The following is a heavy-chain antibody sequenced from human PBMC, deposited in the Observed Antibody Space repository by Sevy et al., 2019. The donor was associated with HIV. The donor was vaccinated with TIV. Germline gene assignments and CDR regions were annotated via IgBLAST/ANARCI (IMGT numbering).Heavy chain of an antibody. CDR1: GFTFSSYS. V-gene: IGHV3-21*01. CDR2: ITSDSSYI. J-gene: IGHJ4*02. CDR3: ARDRRTLNYYASSGYNYYFDY. Sequence: GGSLRLSCAASGFTFSSYSMNWVRQAPGKGLEWVSSITSDSSYIYHADSVKGRFTISRDNAKNSLYLQMNSLRAEDTAVYYCARDRRTLNYYASSGYNYYFDYWGQGTLVTVSS. D-gene: IGHD3-22*01.